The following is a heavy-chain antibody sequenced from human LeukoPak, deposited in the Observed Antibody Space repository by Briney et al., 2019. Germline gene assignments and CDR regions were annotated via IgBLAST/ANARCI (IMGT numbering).Heavy chain of an antibody. CDR3: ARALTSITVAVDGAEYFQH. Sequence: GALRLSCAASGFTFGSYWMHWVRQAPGNGLVWVSRINSDGSRINYADSVKGRFTISRDNAKNTLYLQMNSLRAEDTAVYYCARALTSITVAVDGAEYFQHWGQGTLVTVSS. D-gene: IGHD6-19*01. J-gene: IGHJ1*01. CDR2: INSDGSRI. CDR1: GFTFGSYW. V-gene: IGHV3-74*01.